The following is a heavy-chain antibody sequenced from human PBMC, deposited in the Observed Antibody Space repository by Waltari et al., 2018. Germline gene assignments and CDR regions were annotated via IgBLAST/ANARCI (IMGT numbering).Heavy chain of an antibody. J-gene: IGHJ1*01. D-gene: IGHD2-2*01. CDR1: GGSISSSSYY. CDR2: IYSGGST. CDR3: AKDRYPHIVVGLQSGFQH. V-gene: IGHV3-53*04. Sequence: LQLQESGPGLVKPSETLSLTCTVSGGSISSSSYYWGWIRQPPGKGLEWVSVIYSGGSTYYADSVKGRFTISRDNSKNTLYLQMNSLRAEDTAVYYCAKDRYPHIVVGLQSGFQHWGQGTLVTVSS.